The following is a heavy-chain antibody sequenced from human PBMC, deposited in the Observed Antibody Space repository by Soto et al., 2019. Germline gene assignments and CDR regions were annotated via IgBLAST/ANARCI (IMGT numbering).Heavy chain of an antibody. Sequence: EVQLLESGGGLVQPGGSLRLSCAASGFTFSSYAMSWVRQAPGKGLEWVSGISGSGGSTYYADSVKGRFTISRDNSKNTLYLQMNSLRAEDTAVYYCARGTHLTVWGVKYYYYYEMDVWGQGTTVTVTS. CDR2: ISGSGGST. CDR3: ARGTHLTVWGVKYYYYYEMDV. V-gene: IGHV3-23*01. J-gene: IGHJ6*02. D-gene: IGHD3-10*01. CDR1: GFTFSSYA.